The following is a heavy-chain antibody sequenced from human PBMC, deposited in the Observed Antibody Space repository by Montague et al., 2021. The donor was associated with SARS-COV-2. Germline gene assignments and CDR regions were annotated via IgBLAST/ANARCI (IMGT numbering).Heavy chain of an antibody. J-gene: IGHJ3*02. CDR3: ARGWNYAFDI. Sequence: CAISGDSVAENRRAWEWLTYELQRDLECVGSLQYGKKWNTDYAVSAKSRITISPDTSKNQFSLHLNSVTPEDTAVYYCARGWNYAFDIWSQGTMVTVSS. D-gene: IGHD1-7*01. CDR2: LQYGKKWNT. CDR1: GDSVAENRRA. V-gene: IGHV6-1*01.